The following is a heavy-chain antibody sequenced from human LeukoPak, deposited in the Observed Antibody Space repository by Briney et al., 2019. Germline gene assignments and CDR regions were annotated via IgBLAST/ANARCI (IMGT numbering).Heavy chain of an antibody. CDR1: GGSISSGGYS. CDR3: ARLHDWAESDAFDI. D-gene: IGHD3-9*01. J-gene: IGHJ3*02. Sequence: PSETLSLTCTVSGGSISSGGYSWSCIRQPPGKGLERIGYIYHSGSTYYNPSLKSRVTVSVDTSKNQFSLRLTSVTAADTAVYYCARLHDWAESDAFDIWGQGTMVTVSS. CDR2: IYHSGST. V-gene: IGHV4-30-2*01.